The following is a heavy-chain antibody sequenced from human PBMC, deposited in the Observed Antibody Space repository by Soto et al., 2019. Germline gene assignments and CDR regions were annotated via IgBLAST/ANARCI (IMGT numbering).Heavy chain of an antibody. D-gene: IGHD1-26*01. CDR2: IIPIFGTA. V-gene: IGHV1-69*13. CDR1: GGTFSSYS. CDR3: ARDGGRHSGGIDY. Sequence: SVKVSCKASGGTFSSYSINCVRQAPGQGLEWMGEIIPIFGTANYAQKFQGRVTITADESTSTAYMELSSLRSEDTAVYYCARDGGRHSGGIDYWGQGTLVTVSS. J-gene: IGHJ4*02.